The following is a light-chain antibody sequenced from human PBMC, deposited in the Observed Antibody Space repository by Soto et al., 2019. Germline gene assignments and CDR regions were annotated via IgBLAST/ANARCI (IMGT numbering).Light chain of an antibody. V-gene: IGKV2-30*02. CDR1: QSLIHSDGSTY. CDR3: MQGTHWPWT. Sequence: DVVMTQSPLSLPVTLGQPASISCTSSQSLIHSDGSTYLSWFQQRPGQSPRRLIYEVSDPASWVPHRISASGSGTEFTLNVSRGEADNVRVYYCMQGTHWPWTFGQGNEGEIK. CDR2: EVS. J-gene: IGKJ1*01.